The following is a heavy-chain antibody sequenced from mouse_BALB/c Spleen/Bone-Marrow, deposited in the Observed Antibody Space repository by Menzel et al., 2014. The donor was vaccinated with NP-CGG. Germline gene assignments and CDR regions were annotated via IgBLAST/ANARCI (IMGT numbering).Heavy chain of an antibody. D-gene: IGHD1-2*01. Sequence: EVQLQQSGTVLARPGASVKMSCKASGYSFTSYWMHWVKERPGQGLEWIGAIYPGNSDTSYNQKFKGKAKLTAVTSASTAYMELSSLTNEDSAVYYCARGLRRCFDVWGAGTTVTVSS. J-gene: IGHJ1*01. CDR2: IYPGNSDT. CDR1: GYSFTSYW. CDR3: ARGLRRCFDV. V-gene: IGHV1-5*01.